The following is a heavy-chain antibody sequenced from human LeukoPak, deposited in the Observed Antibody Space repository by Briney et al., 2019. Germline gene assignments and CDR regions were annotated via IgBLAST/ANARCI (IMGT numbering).Heavy chain of an antibody. CDR2: IYTGGGT. V-gene: IGHV3-66*01. Sequence: GGSLRLSCAASGISVSNDYMSWVRQAPGKGLEWLSVIYTGGGTYYADSVKGRFTISRDTSKTTVYLQMNSLRGDDTAIYYCAHYDFWSGHALDIWGQGTMVTVSS. CDR1: GISVSNDY. J-gene: IGHJ3*02. CDR3: AHYDFWSGHALDI. D-gene: IGHD3-3*01.